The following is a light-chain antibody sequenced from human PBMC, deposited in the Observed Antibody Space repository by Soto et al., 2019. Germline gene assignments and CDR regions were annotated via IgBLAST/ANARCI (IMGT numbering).Light chain of an antibody. V-gene: IGKV3-11*01. CDR3: QQRDRWPPVYT. J-gene: IGKJ2*01. CDR2: ATS. Sequence: EIVLTQSPATLSLSPGDRATLSCRASQSVTTFLAWYQQRPGQSPRLLIYATSNRATGIPARFTGSGSVTNFTLTISGLEPEDFAVYYCQQRDRWPPVYTFGQGTKVEIK. CDR1: QSVTTF.